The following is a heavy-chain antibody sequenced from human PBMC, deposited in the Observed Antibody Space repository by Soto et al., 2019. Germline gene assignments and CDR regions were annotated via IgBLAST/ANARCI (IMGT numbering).Heavy chain of an antibody. J-gene: IGHJ4*02. CDR2: ISGSGGST. Sequence: HPGGSLRLSCAASGFTFSSYAMSWVRQAPGKGLEWVSTISGSGGSTYYADSVKGRFTISRDTSKNTLCLQMNSLRADDTAVYYCAKAFRGVIINFDYWGPGTLVTVSS. V-gene: IGHV3-23*01. D-gene: IGHD3-10*01. CDR3: AKAFRGVIINFDY. CDR1: GFTFSSYA.